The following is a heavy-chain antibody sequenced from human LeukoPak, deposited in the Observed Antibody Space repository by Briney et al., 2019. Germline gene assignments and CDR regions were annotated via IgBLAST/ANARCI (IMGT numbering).Heavy chain of an antibody. Sequence: SETLSLTCAVYGGSFSGYYWSWIRQPPGKGLECIGEINHSGSTNYNPSLKSRVTISVDTSKNQFSLKLSSVTAADTAVYYCARLVPRYGSGSQSDYWGQGTLVTVSS. J-gene: IGHJ4*02. CDR3: ARLVPRYGSGSQSDY. CDR1: GGSFSGYY. CDR2: INHSGST. D-gene: IGHD3-10*01. V-gene: IGHV4-34*01.